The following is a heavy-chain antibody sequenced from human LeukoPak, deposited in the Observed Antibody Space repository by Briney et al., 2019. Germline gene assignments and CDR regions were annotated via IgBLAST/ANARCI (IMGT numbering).Heavy chain of an antibody. CDR2: INSDGSSI. CDR3: VVYYYDSSGYYSAAFDI. CDR1: GFTFSSYW. J-gene: IGHJ3*02. D-gene: IGHD3-22*01. Sequence: HPGGSLRLSCAASGFTFSSYWMHWVRQAPGKGLVWVSRINSDGSSISYADSVKGRFTISRDNAKNTLYLQMNSLRAEDTAVYYCVVYYYDSSGYYSAAFDIWGQGTMVTVSS. V-gene: IGHV3-74*01.